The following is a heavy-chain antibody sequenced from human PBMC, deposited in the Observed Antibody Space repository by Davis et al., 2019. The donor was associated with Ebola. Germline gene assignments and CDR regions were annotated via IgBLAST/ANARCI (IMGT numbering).Heavy chain of an antibody. CDR3: ATTYDFWSGYSSPGFDP. D-gene: IGHD3-3*01. V-gene: IGHV1-3*01. CDR1: GYTFTSYA. J-gene: IGHJ5*02. CDR2: INAGNGNT. Sequence: ASVKVSCKASGYTFTSYAMHWVRQAPGQRLEWMGWINAGNGNTKYSQKFQGRVTITRDTSASTAYMELSSLRSEDTAVYYCATTYDFWSGYSSPGFDPWGQGTLVTVSS.